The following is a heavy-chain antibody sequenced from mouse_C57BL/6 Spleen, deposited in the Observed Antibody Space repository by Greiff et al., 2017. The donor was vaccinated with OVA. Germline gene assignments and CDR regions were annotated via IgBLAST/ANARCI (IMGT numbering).Heavy chain of an antibody. J-gene: IGHJ2*01. CDR1: GYTFTSYW. CDR3: ARFNYSNY. V-gene: IGHV1-50*01. D-gene: IGHD2-5*01. CDR2: IDPSDSYT. Sequence: VQLQQSGAELVKPGASVKLSCKASGYTFTSYWMQWVKQRPGQGLEWIGEIDPSDSYTNYNQKFKGKATLTVDTSSSTAYMQLSSLTSEDSAVYYCARFNYSNYWGQGTTLTVSS.